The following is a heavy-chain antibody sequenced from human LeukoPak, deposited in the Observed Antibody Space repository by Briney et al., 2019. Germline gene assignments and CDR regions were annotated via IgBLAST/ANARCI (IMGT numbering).Heavy chain of an antibody. CDR2: FGPQVGET. V-gene: IGHV1-24*01. CDR1: GSTLTKIS. Sequence: GASAKVSCKVSGSTLTKISIDWVRQAPGKGLECMGTFGPQVGETIHAQKLQGRLKMTADTSTDTAYMEMSSLQSEDTAVYYCATGAMVYEYWGQGTLVTVSS. CDR3: ATGAMVYEY. D-gene: IGHD3-10*01. J-gene: IGHJ4*02.